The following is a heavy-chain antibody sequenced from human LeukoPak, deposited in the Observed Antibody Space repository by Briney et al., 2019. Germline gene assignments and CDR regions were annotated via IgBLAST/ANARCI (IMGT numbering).Heavy chain of an antibody. CDR1: GFTFSSYG. V-gene: IGHV3-NL1*01. CDR3: ARAPYYYYMDV. Sequence: GGSLRLSCAASGFTFSSYGMHWVRQAPGKGLEWVSVIYSGGSTYYADSVKGRFTISRDDSKNTLYLQMNSLRAEDTAVYYCARAPYYYYMDVWAKGPRSPSP. CDR2: IYSGGST. J-gene: IGHJ6*03.